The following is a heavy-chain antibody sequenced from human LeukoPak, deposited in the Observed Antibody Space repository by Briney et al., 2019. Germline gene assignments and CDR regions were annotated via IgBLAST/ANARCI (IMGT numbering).Heavy chain of an antibody. CDR3: ATWGSSWPRAFHI. V-gene: IGHV1-2*02. J-gene: IGHJ3*02. CDR2: INPDSGGT. Sequence: ASVKVSCKASAYTFTDYYMHWVRQAPGQGLEWMGWINPDSGGTNYAQRFQGRVTMTRDTSISTAYMELTGLRSDDTAVYYCATWGSSWPRAFHIWGQGTMVAVSS. D-gene: IGHD6-13*01. CDR1: AYTFTDYY.